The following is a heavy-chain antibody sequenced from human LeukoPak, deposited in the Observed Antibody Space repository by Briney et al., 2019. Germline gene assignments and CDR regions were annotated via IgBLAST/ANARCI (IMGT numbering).Heavy chain of an antibody. Sequence: SETLSPTCTVSGGSISIDYWSWIRQPPGKGLEWIGYIYYSGRTYYNPSLKSRITISVDTSKNQFSLKMSSVTAADSAVYYCARGFYSPHYWGQGTLVSVSS. V-gene: IGHV4-59*01. CDR3: ARGFYSPHY. D-gene: IGHD4-11*01. CDR1: GGSISIDY. CDR2: IYYSGRT. J-gene: IGHJ4*02.